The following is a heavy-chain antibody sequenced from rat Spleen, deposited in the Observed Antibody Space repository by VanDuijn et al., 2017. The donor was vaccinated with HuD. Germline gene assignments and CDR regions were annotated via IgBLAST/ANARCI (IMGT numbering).Heavy chain of an antibody. CDR1: GFTFSNYY. CDR2: ISTGGGNT. V-gene: IGHV5-25*01. J-gene: IGHJ2*01. Sequence: EVQLVESGGDLVQPGRSMKLSCAASGFTFSNYYMAWVRQAPTKGLEWVASISTGGGNTYYRDSVKGRFTISREDSKSVVYLQMDNLKTEDTAMYYCTTDNGDWGQGVMVTVSS. CDR3: TTDNGD. D-gene: IGHD1-10*01.